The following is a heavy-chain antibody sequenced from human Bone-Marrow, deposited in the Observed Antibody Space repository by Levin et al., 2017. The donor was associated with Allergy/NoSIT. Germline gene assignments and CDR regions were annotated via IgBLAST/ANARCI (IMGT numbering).Heavy chain of an antibody. Sequence: SETLSLTCTVSGGSISSGFHYWTWIRQPAGKGLEWIGHIYASGSTNYNPSLKSRVTISVDTSRNQLSLKLSSVNATDTAGYYGARHRRGYNPGPYSDYDYYYLDVWGEGTTVTVSS. J-gene: IGHJ6*03. V-gene: IGHV4-61*09. CDR3: ARHRRGYNPGPYSDYDYYYLDV. CDR1: GGSISSGFHY. D-gene: IGHD5-18*01. CDR2: IYASGST.